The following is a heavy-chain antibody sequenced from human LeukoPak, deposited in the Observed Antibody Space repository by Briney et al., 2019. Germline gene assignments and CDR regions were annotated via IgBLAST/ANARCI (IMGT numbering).Heavy chain of an antibody. V-gene: IGHV3-30*18. D-gene: IGHD3-10*01. CDR2: ISYDGSNK. Sequence: PGGSLRLSCAASGFTFSSYGMHWVRQAPGKGLEWVAVISYDGSNKYYADSVKGRFTISRDNSKNTLYLQMNSLRAEDTAVYYCAKGVGSGSYVDYWGQGTLVTVSS. J-gene: IGHJ4*02. CDR1: GFTFSSYG. CDR3: AKGVGSGSYVDY.